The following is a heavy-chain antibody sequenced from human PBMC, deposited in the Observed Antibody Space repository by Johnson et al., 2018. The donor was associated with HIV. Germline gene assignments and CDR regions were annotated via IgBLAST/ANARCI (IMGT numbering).Heavy chain of an antibody. CDR2: ISGSGGST. J-gene: IGHJ3*02. D-gene: IGHD6-19*01. CDR1: GFTFSSYA. Sequence: VQLVESGGGLVQPGGSLRLSCAASGFTFSSYAMSWVRQAPGKGLEWVSAISGSGGSTYYANSVKGRFTISRDNSKNTLYLQMGSLRAEDMAVYYCARVRLHSSGIDAFDIWGQGTMVTVSS. CDR3: ARVRLHSSGIDAFDI. V-gene: IGHV3-23*04.